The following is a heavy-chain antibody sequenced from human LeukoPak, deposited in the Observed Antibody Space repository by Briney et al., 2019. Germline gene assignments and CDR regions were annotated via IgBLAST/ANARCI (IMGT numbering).Heavy chain of an antibody. J-gene: IGHJ4*02. D-gene: IGHD6-19*01. V-gene: IGHV3-30*18. CDR2: ISYDGSNR. CDR3: AKVRGPGEVSGWYYFDS. Sequence: GGSLRLSCVASGFTFSSYGMHRVRQAPGKGLEWEAFISYDGSNRYYVDSVKGRFTISRDNSKNTLYLQMNSLRPEDTAVYYCAKVRGPGEVSGWYYFDSWGQGTLVTVSS. CDR1: GFTFSSYG.